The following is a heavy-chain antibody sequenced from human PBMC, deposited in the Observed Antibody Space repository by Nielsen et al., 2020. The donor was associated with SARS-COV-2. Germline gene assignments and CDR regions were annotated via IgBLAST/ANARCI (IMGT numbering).Heavy chain of an antibody. CDR1: GGSVSSGSYY. CDR2: IYYSGST. V-gene: IGHV4-61*01. Sequence: SETLSLTCTVSGGSVSSGSYYWSWIRQPPGKGLEWIGYIYYSGSTNYNPSLKSRVTISVDTSKNQFSLKLSSVTAADTAVYYCARGSTVTTFYYYYGMDVWGQGTTVTVSS. D-gene: IGHD4-17*01. CDR3: ARGSTVTTFYYYYGMDV. J-gene: IGHJ6*02.